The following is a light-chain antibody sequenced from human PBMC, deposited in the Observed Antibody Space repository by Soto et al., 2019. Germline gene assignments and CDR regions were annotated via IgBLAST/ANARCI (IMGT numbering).Light chain of an antibody. CDR3: QQSSSTPQT. Sequence: RVTQSPSSLSASVGDRFTMTCRASQSISSYLSWYQQKPGKAPKLLINVASTLQSGVPSRFSGSGSGTDFTLAISSLQPEDFATYYCQQSSSTPQTFGGGTKV. J-gene: IGKJ4*01. CDR2: VAS. CDR1: QSISSY. V-gene: IGKV1-39*01.